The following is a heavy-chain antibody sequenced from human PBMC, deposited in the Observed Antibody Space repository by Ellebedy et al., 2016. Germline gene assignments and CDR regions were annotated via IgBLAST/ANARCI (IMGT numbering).Heavy chain of an antibody. Sequence: GGSLRLSXAASGFTFSSYGMHWVRQAPGKGLEWVAVISYDGSNKYYADSVKGRFTISRDNSKNTLYLQMNSLRAEDTAVYYCAKTVVVPAAAQGWWDAFDIWGQGTMVTVSS. D-gene: IGHD2-2*01. CDR2: ISYDGSNK. J-gene: IGHJ3*02. CDR3: AKTVVVPAAAQGWWDAFDI. V-gene: IGHV3-30*18. CDR1: GFTFSSYG.